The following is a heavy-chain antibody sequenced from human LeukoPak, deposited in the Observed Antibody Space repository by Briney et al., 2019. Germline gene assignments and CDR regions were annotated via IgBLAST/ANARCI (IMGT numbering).Heavy chain of an antibody. V-gene: IGHV5-51*01. J-gene: IGHJ5*02. Sequence: GESLKISCKGSGYSFTSYWIGWVRQMPGKGLEWMGIIYPGDSDTRYSPSFQGQVTISADKSISTAYLQWSSLKASDTAMYYCARHRWFGGSPARNNWFDPWGQGTLVTVSS. D-gene: IGHD3-10*01. CDR3: ARHRWFGGSPARNNWFDP. CDR1: GYSFTSYW. CDR2: IYPGDSDT.